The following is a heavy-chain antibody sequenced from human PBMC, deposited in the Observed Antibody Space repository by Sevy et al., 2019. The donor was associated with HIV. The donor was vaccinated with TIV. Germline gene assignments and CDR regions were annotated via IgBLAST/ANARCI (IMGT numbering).Heavy chain of an antibody. J-gene: IGHJ4*02. CDR3: AAGVGASDFDY. CDR2: IKSKTDGATR. V-gene: IGHV3-15*01. Sequence: GGSLRLSCVASGFTFNKAWMSWVRQAPGKGLERIGRIKSKTDGATRDLAAPVKGRIIISRDDSKNTLYLQISNLKIEDTGVYFCAAGVGASDFDYWGQGTLVTVSS. CDR1: GFTFNKAW. D-gene: IGHD1-26*01.